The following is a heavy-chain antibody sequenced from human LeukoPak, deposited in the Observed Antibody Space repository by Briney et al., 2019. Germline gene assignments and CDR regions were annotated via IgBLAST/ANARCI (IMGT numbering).Heavy chain of an antibody. Sequence: GGSLRLSCAASGFTFSNNYMSWVRQAPGKGLEWVSVIYSDGGTFYSDSVKGRFTISRDYFKNTLYLQMNSLRADDTAVYYCARDSSGPAFWGQGTLVTVSS. CDR2: IYSDGGT. D-gene: IGHD6-19*01. V-gene: IGHV3-53*01. CDR1: GFTFSNNY. J-gene: IGHJ4*02. CDR3: ARDSSGPAF.